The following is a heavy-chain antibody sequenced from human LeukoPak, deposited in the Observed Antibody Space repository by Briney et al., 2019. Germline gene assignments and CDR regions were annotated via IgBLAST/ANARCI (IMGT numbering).Heavy chain of an antibody. D-gene: IGHD6-19*01. CDR2: IYSGGST. V-gene: IGHV3-66*01. CDR1: GFTVSSNY. Sequence: PGGSLRLSCAASGFTVSSNYMSWVRQAPGKGLEWVSVIYSGGSTYYADSVKGRFTISRGNSKNTLYLQMKSLRAEDTAVYYCARERNLEIAVAGTIFSYWGQGTLVTVSS. J-gene: IGHJ4*02. CDR3: ARERNLEIAVAGTIFSY.